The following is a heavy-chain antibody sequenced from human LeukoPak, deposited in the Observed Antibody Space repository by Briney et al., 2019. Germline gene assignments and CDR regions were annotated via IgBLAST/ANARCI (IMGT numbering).Heavy chain of an antibody. CDR3: ARGHIDCSSTSSHFKFDY. J-gene: IGHJ4*02. CDR1: GYTFTSYD. D-gene: IGHD2-2*01. Sequence: ASVKVSCKASGYTFTSYDINWVRQATGQGLEWMGWMNPNSGNTGYAQKFQGRVTITRNTSISTAYMELSSLRSEDTAVYYCARGHIDCSSTSSHFKFDYWGQGTLVTVSS. V-gene: IGHV1-8*03. CDR2: MNPNSGNT.